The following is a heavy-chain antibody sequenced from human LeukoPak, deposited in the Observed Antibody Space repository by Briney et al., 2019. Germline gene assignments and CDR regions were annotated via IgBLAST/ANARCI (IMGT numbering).Heavy chain of an antibody. J-gene: IGHJ3*01. CDR3: ARPRIGSSVLSAFDF. D-gene: IGHD1-26*01. V-gene: IGHV4-59*08. Sequence: SETLSLTCTVSGGSINSYYWSWTRQPPGKGLEYIGYIYYSGSTDYNPSLKSRVTISVDTSKNRFSLNLSSVTAADTAVYYCARPRIGSSVLSAFDFWGQGTMVTVSS. CDR1: GGSINSYY. CDR2: IYYSGST.